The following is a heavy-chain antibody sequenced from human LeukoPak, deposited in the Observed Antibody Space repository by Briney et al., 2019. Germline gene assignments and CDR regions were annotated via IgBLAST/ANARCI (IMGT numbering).Heavy chain of an antibody. J-gene: IGHJ4*02. V-gene: IGHV4-38-2*01. CDR1: GYSISSGYY. CDR3: ARHLGGDNFDY. D-gene: IGHD3-16*01. CDR2: IYHSGST. Sequence: PSETLSLTCAVSGYSISSGYYWGWIRQPPGKGLEWIGSIYHSGSTYYNPSLKSRVTISVDTSKNQFSLKLSSVTAADTAVYYCARHLGGDNFDYWGQGTLVTVSS.